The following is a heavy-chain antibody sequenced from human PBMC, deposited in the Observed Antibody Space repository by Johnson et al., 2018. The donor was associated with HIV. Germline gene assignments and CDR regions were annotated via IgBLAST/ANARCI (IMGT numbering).Heavy chain of an antibody. CDR1: GITFNNAW. Sequence: VQLVESGGGLVKPGGSLRLSCAASGITFNNAWMSWVRQAPGKGLEWVGRIKSKPDGAAIHYAAPVKGRFTVSRDASRNTLYLQMNSLKTEDTAVYYCTTVDSSGYHNDAFDIWGQGTMVTVSS. D-gene: IGHD3-22*01. J-gene: IGHJ3*02. CDR3: TTVDSSGYHNDAFDI. V-gene: IGHV3-15*01. CDR2: IKSKPDGAAI.